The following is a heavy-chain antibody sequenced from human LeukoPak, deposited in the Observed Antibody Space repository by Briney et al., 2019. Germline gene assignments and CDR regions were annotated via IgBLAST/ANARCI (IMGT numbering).Heavy chain of an antibody. CDR3: ARGRRGYCSGGSCRPYYFDY. V-gene: IGHV1-8*01. J-gene: IGHJ4*02. CDR2: MNPNSGNT. D-gene: IGHD2-15*01. CDR1: GYTFTSYD. Sequence: ASVKVSCTASGYTFTSYDINWVRQATGQGLEWMGWMNPNSGNTGYAQKFQGRVTMTRNTSISTAYMELSSLRSEDTAVYYCARGRRGYCSGGSCRPYYFDYWGQGTLVTVSS.